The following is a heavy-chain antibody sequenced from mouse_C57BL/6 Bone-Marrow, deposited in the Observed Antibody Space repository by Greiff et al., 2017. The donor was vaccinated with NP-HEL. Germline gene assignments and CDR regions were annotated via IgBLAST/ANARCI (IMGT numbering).Heavy chain of an antibody. CDR3: AREGLRWYFDV. Sequence: EVQLQESGPVLVKPGASVKMSCKASGYTFTDYYMNWVKQSHGKSLEWIGVINPYNGGTSYNQKFKGKATLTVDKSSSTAYMELNSLTSEDSAVYYCAREGLRWYFDVWGTGTTVTVSS. D-gene: IGHD1-1*01. CDR2: INPYNGGT. J-gene: IGHJ1*03. V-gene: IGHV1-19*01. CDR1: GYTFTDYY.